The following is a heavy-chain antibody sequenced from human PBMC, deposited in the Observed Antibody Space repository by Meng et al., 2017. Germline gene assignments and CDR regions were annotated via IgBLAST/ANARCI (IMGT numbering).Heavy chain of an antibody. D-gene: IGHD4-23*01. Sequence: QVQLQQPGPGLVKPSQTLSLTCAISGDSVASNSATWNWIRQSPSRGLEWLGRTFYRSKWYNDYAVSVKSRITINPDTSKNQFSLQLSSVTPEDTAMYYCIRGFHEVTPGWFDPWGQGTLVTVSS. J-gene: IGHJ5*02. CDR1: GDSVASNSAT. V-gene: IGHV6-1*01. CDR2: TFYRSKWYN. CDR3: IRGFHEVTPGWFDP.